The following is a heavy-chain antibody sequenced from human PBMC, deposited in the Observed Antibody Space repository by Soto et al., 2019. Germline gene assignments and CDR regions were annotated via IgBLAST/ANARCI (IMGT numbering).Heavy chain of an antibody. CDR3: ARISARRNDFDV. J-gene: IGHJ3*01. Sequence: QVQLVQSGAEVKNPGASVKVSCQASNYLFGAFGISWVRQAPGQGLEWMGWITPYNGNTHYAEKIQDRVTMTADKSTTTAYMEVRRLTSDDTAVYFCARISARRNDFDVWGQGTVVTVSS. V-gene: IGHV1-18*01. CDR2: ITPYNGNT. CDR1: NYLFGAFG.